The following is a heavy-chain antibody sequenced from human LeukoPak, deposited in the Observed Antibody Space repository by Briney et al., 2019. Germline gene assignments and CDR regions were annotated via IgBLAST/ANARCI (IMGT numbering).Heavy chain of an antibody. J-gene: IGHJ4*02. V-gene: IGHV3-23*01. CDR1: GFTFSSYA. CDR2: ISGSGGIT. Sequence: PGGSLRLSCAASGFTFSSYALSWVRQAPGKGLEWVSVISGSGGITYYADSVKGRFTISRDNSKNTLYLQMNSLRAEDTAVYYCAKDIGLYYYDTWGQGTLVTVSS. CDR3: AKDIGLYYYDT. D-gene: IGHD3-22*01.